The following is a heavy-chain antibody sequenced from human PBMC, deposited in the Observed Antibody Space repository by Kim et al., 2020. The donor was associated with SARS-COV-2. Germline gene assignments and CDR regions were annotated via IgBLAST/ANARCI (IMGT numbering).Heavy chain of an antibody. J-gene: IGHJ4*02. V-gene: IGHV3-74*01. D-gene: IGHD3-22*01. CDR3: ARSPEYYYDSSGYAGDY. Sequence: VKGRFTISRDNAKNTLYLQMNSLRAEDTAVYYCARSPEYYYDSSGYAGDYWGQGTLVTVSS.